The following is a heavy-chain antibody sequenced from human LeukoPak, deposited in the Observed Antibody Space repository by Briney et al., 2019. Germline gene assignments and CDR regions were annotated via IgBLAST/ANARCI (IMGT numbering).Heavy chain of an antibody. CDR2: IDRPAKSYAT. CDR1: RFTLSHSA. J-gene: IGHJ5*02. V-gene: IGHV3-73*01. D-gene: IGHD1-26*01. Sequence: GGSLRLSCAASRFTLSHSAIHWVRQASGKGLEWVGLIDRPAKSYATAYGASVGGRFTISRDDSKNTAYLQMDSLKTEDTALCDCTLDRGTYNWLDPWGQGTLVTVSS. CDR3: TLDRGTYNWLDP.